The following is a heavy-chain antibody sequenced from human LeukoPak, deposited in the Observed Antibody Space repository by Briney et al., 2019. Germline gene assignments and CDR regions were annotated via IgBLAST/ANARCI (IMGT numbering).Heavy chain of an antibody. CDR1: DGSISTYY. CDR2: LYTSGST. CDR3: ACSSSGWFWNY. V-gene: IGHV4-4*07. Sequence: SETLSLTCAVSDGSISTYYWSWIRQPAGKGLEWIGRLYTSGSTNYNPSLKSRVTMSVDTSKNQFSLKLSSVTAADTAVYYCACSSSGWFWNYWGQGTLVTVSS. J-gene: IGHJ4*02. D-gene: IGHD6-19*01.